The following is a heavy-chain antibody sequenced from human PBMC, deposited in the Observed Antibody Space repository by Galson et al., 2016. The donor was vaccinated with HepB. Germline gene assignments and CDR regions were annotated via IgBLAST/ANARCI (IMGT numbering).Heavy chain of an antibody. D-gene: IGHD1-26*01. CDR2: INQDGSEQ. CDR3: TGGAGWESDY. CDR1: GFTFSNYW. J-gene: IGHJ4*02. V-gene: IGHV3-7*03. Sequence: SLRLSCAASGFTFSNYWMTWVRQAPGKGLEWVANINQDGSEQLYVDSVRGRFTISRDNDKNSVYLQINSLRAEDTAVYYCTGGAGWESDYWGQGTLVTVSS.